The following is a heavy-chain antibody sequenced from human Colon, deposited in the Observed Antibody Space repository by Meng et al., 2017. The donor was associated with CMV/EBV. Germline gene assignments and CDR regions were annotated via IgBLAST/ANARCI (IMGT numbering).Heavy chain of an antibody. Sequence: GQVVGCGGGLVQPGGSLGLSCAASGFIVSSNYMNWVRQAPEKGLEWVSVIFTDDRTYYADSVKGRFTISRDDSKNTVSLQMNSLRAEDTAVYYCLKLPPGYWGQGTLVTVSS. CDR2: IFTDDRT. V-gene: IGHV3-66*01. D-gene: IGHD1-1*01. J-gene: IGHJ4*02. CDR3: LKLPPGY. CDR1: GFIVSSNY.